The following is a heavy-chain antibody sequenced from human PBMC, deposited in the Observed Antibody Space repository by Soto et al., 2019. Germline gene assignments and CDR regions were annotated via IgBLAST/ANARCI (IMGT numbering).Heavy chain of an antibody. CDR1: RFTFSSFW. CDR3: VKTRVGYSYGFFDY. Sequence: GGSLRLSCAASRFTFSSFWMSWVRQAPGKGLEWVASIKKDGSDIYDVDSVKGRFTISRDNSKNSLYLQMNSLRAEDTAVYYCVKTRVGYSYGFFDYWGQGSLVTVSS. V-gene: IGHV3-7*03. CDR2: IKKDGSDI. D-gene: IGHD5-18*01. J-gene: IGHJ4*02.